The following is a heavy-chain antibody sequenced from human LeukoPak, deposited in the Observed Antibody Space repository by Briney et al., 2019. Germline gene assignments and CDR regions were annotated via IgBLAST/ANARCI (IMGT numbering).Heavy chain of an antibody. J-gene: IGHJ4*02. CDR2: IIPIFGTA. D-gene: IGHD6-19*01. CDR3: ARGGYSSGWYNFDY. V-gene: IGHV1-69*13. CDR1: GGTFSSNA. Sequence: ASVKVSCKASGGTFSSNAISWVRQARGQGLEWMGGIIPIFGTANYAQKFQGRVTITADESTSTAYMELSSLRSEDTAVYYCARGGYSSGWYNFDYWGQGTLVTVSS.